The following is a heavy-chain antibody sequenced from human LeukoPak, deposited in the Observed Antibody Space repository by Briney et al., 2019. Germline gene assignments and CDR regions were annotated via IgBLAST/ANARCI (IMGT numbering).Heavy chain of an antibody. CDR3: AREYRTGTTTWFDP. CDR2: ISAYNGNT. Sequence: GASVKVSCKASGYTFTSYGISLVRQAPGQGLEWMGWISAYNGNTNYAQKLQGRVTMTTDTSTSTAYMELRSLRSDDTAVYYCAREYRTGTTTWFDPWGQGTLVTVSS. V-gene: IGHV1-18*01. J-gene: IGHJ5*02. D-gene: IGHD1-7*01. CDR1: GYTFTSYG.